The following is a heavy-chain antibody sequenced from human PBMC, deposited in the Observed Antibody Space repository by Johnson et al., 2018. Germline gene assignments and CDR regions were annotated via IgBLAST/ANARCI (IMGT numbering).Heavy chain of an antibody. J-gene: IGHJ3*02. CDR3: ARHHGYYYDSSGYSVAFDI. CDR2: IYYSGST. Sequence: QVQLQESGPGLVKPSETLSLTCTVSGGSISSYYWSWIRQPPGKGLEWIGYIYYSGSTNYNPSLKSRVTISVDTSKNQFSLKLSSVTAADTAVYYWARHHGYYYDSSGYSVAFDIWGQGTMVTVSS. CDR1: GGSISSYY. D-gene: IGHD3-22*01. V-gene: IGHV4-59*01.